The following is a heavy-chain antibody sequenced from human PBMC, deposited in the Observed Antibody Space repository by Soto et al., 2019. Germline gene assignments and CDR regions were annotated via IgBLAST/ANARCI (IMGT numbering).Heavy chain of an antibody. Sequence: GGSLRLSCAASGFTFSSYAMSWVRQAPGKGLEWVSAISGSGGSTYYADSVKGRFTISRDNSKNTLYLRMNSLRAEDTAVYYCAKGWRYLTYYFDYWGQGTLVTVSS. D-gene: IGHD1-1*01. J-gene: IGHJ4*02. CDR3: AKGWRYLTYYFDY. CDR1: GFTFSSYA. CDR2: ISGSGGST. V-gene: IGHV3-23*01.